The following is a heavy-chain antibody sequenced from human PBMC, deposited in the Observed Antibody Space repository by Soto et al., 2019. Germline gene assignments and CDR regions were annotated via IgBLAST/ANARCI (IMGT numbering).Heavy chain of an antibody. CDR1: GGSITSYY. Sequence: KPSETLSLTCTVSGGSITSYYWSWIRQPAGKRLEWIGRIYHTGSINYNPSLQSRVTMSVDTSKNQVSLKLTSVTAADAAVYYCARDMRVFGGIDVWGQGTTVTV. V-gene: IGHV4-4*07. D-gene: IGHD3-3*01. J-gene: IGHJ6*02. CDR3: ARDMRVFGGIDV. CDR2: IYHTGSI.